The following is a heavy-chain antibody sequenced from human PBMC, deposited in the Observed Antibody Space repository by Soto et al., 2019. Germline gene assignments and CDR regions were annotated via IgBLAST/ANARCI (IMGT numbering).Heavy chain of an antibody. CDR3: ARAIGPTLFDY. Sequence: ASVKVSCKASGYTFTSYGISWVRQAPGQGLEWMGWISAYNGNTNYAQKLQGRVTMTTDTSTSTAYMELRSLRAGDTAIYFCARAIGPTLFDYWGQGTLVTASS. J-gene: IGHJ4*02. CDR2: ISAYNGNT. V-gene: IGHV1-18*01. D-gene: IGHD3-22*01. CDR1: GYTFTSYG.